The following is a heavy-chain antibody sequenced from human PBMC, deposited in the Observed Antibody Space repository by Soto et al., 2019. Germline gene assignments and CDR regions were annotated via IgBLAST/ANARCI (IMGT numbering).Heavy chain of an antibody. Sequence: QVQLQESGPGLVKPSYTLSPTCTVSGCSVSSYSWSRFRRPPGKELEWIGYIYNSGSTKYHPSLKNRVTLTVDMSKNQFFLKLSSVTAADRAEYYCERHFRDCSNALGYWGQGTLVTVSS. J-gene: IGHJ4*02. CDR3: ERHFRDCSNALGY. CDR2: IYNSGST. CDR1: GCSVSSYS. D-gene: IGHD2-21*01. V-gene: IGHV4-59*08.